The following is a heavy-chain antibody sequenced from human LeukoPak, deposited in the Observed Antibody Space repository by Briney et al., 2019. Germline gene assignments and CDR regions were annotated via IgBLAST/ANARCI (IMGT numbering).Heavy chain of an antibody. CDR2: IKDKGGGGTI. CDR3: TTDPRY. Sequence: PGGSLRLSCAASGFTFKNAWMSWVRQAPGKGPEWVARIKDKGGGGTIDYAASVRGRFTISRDDSRDAVYLQMNSLIVDDSAVYYCTTDPRYWGQGTLVTVSS. V-gene: IGHV3-15*01. CDR1: GFTFKNAW. J-gene: IGHJ4*02.